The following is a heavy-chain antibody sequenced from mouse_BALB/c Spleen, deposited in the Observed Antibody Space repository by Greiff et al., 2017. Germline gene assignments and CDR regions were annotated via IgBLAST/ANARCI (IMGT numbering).Heavy chain of an antibody. J-gene: IGHJ4*01. CDR2: ISYSGST. Sequence: EVQLQQSGPGLVKPSQSLSLTCTVTGYSITSDYAWNWIRQFPGNKLEWMGYISYSGSTSYNPSLKSRISITRDTSKNQFFLQLNSVTTEDTATYYCARFTASFMDYWGRGTSVTVSS. D-gene: IGHD1-2*01. CDR1: GYSITSDYA. V-gene: IGHV3-2*02. CDR3: ARFTASFMDY.